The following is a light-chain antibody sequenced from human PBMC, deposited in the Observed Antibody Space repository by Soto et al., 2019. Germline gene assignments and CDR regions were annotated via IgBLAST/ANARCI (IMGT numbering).Light chain of an antibody. CDR1: QSVSSY. J-gene: IGKJ3*01. CDR3: QQRSNWPAIT. Sequence: EIVLTQSPATLSLSPGERATLSCRASQSVSSYLAWYQQKPGQAPRLLIYDASNRATGIPARFSGSGSGTDFTLTISRLEPGDFAVYYCQQRSNWPAITFGPGTKVDIK. V-gene: IGKV3-11*01. CDR2: DAS.